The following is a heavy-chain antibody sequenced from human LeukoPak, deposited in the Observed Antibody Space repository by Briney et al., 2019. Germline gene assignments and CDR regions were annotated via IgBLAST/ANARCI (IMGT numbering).Heavy chain of an antibody. CDR1: GYTFTDYG. CDR2: INAGNGNA. CDR3: ARVPLHDRNDYYYPH. D-gene: IGHD3-22*01. V-gene: IGHV1-3*01. J-gene: IGHJ1*01. Sequence: ASVKVSCKASGYTFTDYGMHWVRQAPGQRLEWMAWINAGNGNAKYSQKFQGRVTITRDTSASTAYMELSSLRSEDTAVYCCARVPLHDRNDYYYPHWGQGTVVTVSS.